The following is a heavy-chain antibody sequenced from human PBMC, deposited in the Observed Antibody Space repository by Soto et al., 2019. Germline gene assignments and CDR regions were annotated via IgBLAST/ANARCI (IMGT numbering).Heavy chain of an antibody. J-gene: IGHJ4*02. CDR2: INHSGST. V-gene: IGHV1-69*14. CDR1: GGTFSSYA. Sequence: QVQLVQSGAEVKKPGSSVKVSCKASGGTFSSYAISWVRPAPGQGLEWMGEINHSGSTNYNPSLKSRVTISVDTCKNQFSLKLSSVTAADTAVYYCARARGGVVVAATDYWGQGTLVTVSS. CDR3: ARARGGVVVAATDY. D-gene: IGHD2-15*01.